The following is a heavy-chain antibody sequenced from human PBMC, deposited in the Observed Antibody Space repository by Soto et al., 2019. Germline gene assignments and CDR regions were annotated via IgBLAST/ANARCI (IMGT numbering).Heavy chain of an antibody. CDR2: ISYDGSKK. Sequence: QVQLVESGGGVVQPGRSLRLSCAATGFTFSSYGMHWVRQAPGKGLEWVTVISYDGSKKYYADSAKGRFTISRDNSKSTLYLQMNSLRADDTAVYYCVKDRVESGLGEVDYWGQGTLVTVSS. CDR3: VKDRVESGLGEVDY. V-gene: IGHV3-30*18. CDR1: GFTFSSYG. J-gene: IGHJ4*02. D-gene: IGHD3-16*01.